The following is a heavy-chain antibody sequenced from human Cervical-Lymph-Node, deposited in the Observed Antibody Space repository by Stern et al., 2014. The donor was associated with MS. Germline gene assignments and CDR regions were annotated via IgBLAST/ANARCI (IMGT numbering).Heavy chain of an antibody. CDR3: ARVLRYCGGGSCRSSFFDY. CDR1: GYSFSTYW. CDR2: IYPADSDT. V-gene: IGHV5-51*03. D-gene: IGHD2-21*01. J-gene: IGHJ4*02. Sequence: EVQLVESGAEVKKPGESLKISCKGSGYSFSTYWIGWVRQMPGKGLEWMGVIYPADSDTRYSPSFQGQVTISADKSIGTAYLQWGTLRASDTAIYYCARVLRYCGGGSCRSSFFDYWGQGTLVTVSS.